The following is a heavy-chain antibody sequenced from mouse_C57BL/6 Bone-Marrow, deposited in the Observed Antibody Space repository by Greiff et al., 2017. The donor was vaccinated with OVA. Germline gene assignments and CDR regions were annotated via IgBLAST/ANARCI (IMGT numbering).Heavy chain of an antibody. CDR1: GYSITSGYY. V-gene: IGHV3-6*01. J-gene: IGHJ4*01. CDR3: ARALYAMDY. CDR2: ISYDGSN. Sequence: DVKLQESGPGLVKPSQSLSLTCSVTGYSITSGYYWNWIRQFPGNKLEWMGYISYDGSNNYNPSLKNRISITRDTSKNQFFLKLNSVTTEDTATYYCARALYAMDYWGKGTSVTVSS.